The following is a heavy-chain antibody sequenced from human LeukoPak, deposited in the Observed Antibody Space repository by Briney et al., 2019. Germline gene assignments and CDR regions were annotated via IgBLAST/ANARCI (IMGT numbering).Heavy chain of an antibody. CDR1: GFTVSSNY. CDR3: ARGLGSVSSYGMDV. D-gene: IGHD1-26*01. CDR2: IYSGGST. Sequence: GGSLRLSCAASGFTVSSNYMSWVRQAPGKGLEWVSVIYSGGSTYYADSVKGRFAISRHNSKNTLYLQMNSLRAEDTAVYYCARGLGSVSSYGMDVWGQGTTVTVSS. V-gene: IGHV3-53*04. J-gene: IGHJ6*02.